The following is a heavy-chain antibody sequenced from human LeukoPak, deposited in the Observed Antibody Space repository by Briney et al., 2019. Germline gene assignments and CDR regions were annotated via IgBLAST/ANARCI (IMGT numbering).Heavy chain of an antibody. V-gene: IGHV4-30-2*01. J-gene: IGHJ5*02. D-gene: IGHD3-3*01. Sequence: SETLSLTCTVSGGSISSGGYYWSWIRQPPGKGLEWIGYIYHSGSTYYNPSLKSRVTISVDRSKNQFSLKLSSVTAADTAVYYCARDWHDYDFWSGDSRFDPWGQGTLVTVSS. CDR3: ARDWHDYDFWSGDSRFDP. CDR1: GGSISSGGYY. CDR2: IYHSGST.